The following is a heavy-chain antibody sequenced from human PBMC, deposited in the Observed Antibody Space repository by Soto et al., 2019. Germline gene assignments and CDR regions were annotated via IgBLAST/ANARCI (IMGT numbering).Heavy chain of an antibody. CDR1: GGTFSSYA. J-gene: IGHJ6*02. D-gene: IGHD1-20*01. V-gene: IGHV1-69*13. CDR3: ARGITGTVTYYYGLDV. Sequence: SVKVTCKASGGTFSSYAISWVRQAPGQGLEWMGGIIPIFGTADYAQKFHGRVTITADESTSTAYMELSSLRSEDTAVYYCARGITGTVTYYYGLDVWGQGTTVTVSS. CDR2: IIPIFGTA.